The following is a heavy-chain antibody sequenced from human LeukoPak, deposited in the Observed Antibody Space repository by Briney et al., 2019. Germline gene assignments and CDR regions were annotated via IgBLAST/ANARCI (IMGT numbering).Heavy chain of an antibody. V-gene: IGHV3-74*01. CDR1: GFTFSSYA. D-gene: IGHD6-19*01. J-gene: IGHJ6*02. CDR3: ARGGVAGSRLYYYGMDV. CDR2: INTDGGTT. Sequence: GGSLRLSCAASGFTFSSYAMSWVRQAPGEGLVWVSRINTDGGTTRYADSVKGRFTISRDNAKNTLYLQVNSLRAEDTAVYYCARGGVAGSRLYYYGMDVWGQGTTVTVSS.